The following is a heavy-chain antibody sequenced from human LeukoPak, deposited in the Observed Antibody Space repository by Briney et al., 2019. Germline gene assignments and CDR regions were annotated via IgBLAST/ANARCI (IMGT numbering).Heavy chain of an antibody. CDR3: ARVNYYYDSSGYYYFDY. D-gene: IGHD3-22*01. V-gene: IGHV1-2*02. CDR2: INPNGGGT. Sequence: ASVKVSCKASGYTFTGYYMHWVRQAPGQGLEWMGWINPNGGGTNYAQKFQGRVTMTRDTSISTAYMELSRLRSDDTAVYYCARVNYYYDSSGYYYFDYWGQGTLVTVSS. J-gene: IGHJ4*02. CDR1: GYTFTGYY.